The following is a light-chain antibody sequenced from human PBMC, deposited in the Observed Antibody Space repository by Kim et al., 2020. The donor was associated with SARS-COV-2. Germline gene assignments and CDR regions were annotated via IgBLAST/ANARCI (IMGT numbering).Light chain of an antibody. J-gene: IGLJ2*01. V-gene: IGLV3-1*01. CDR2: QDS. Sequence: SYELTQPPSVSVSPGQTASITCSGDKLGDKYACWYQQKPGQSPVLVIYQDSKRPSGIPERFSGSNSGNTATLTISGTQAMDEADYYCQVWDSSPVVFGGG. CDR3: QVWDSSPVV. CDR1: KLGDKY.